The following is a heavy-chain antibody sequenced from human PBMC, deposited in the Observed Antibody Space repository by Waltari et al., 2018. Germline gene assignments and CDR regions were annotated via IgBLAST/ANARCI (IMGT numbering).Heavy chain of an antibody. Sequence: EVQLLESGGGLVQPGGSLRLSCAASGFTFSSYAMSWVRQAPGKGLEWVSAISGSGGSTYYADSVKGRFTISRDNSKNTLYLQMNSLRAEGTAVYYCAKDLIVVVAATPDAFDIWGQGTMVTVSS. J-gene: IGHJ3*02. V-gene: IGHV3-23*01. CDR1: GFTFSSYA. CDR2: ISGSGGST. D-gene: IGHD2-15*01. CDR3: AKDLIVVVAATPDAFDI.